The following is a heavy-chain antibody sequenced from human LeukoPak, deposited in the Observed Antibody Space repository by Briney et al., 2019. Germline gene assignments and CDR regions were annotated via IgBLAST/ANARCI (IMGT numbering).Heavy chain of an antibody. CDR3: ARHPLYASGWYGGLA. CDR2: IYYSGST. Sequence: SETLSLTCTVSGGSISSIFHYWGWIRQPPGKGLGWIGSIYYSGSTYYNPSLKTRVTISVDTSKNRFSLKLSSVTAADTAVYYCARHPLYASGWYGGLAWGQGTLVTVSS. V-gene: IGHV4-39*01. J-gene: IGHJ5*02. CDR1: GGSISSIFHY. D-gene: IGHD6-19*01.